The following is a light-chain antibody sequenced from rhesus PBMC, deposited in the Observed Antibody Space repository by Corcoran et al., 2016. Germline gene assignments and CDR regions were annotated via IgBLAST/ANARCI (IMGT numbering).Light chain of an antibody. CDR3: LQHNRFPLT. J-gene: IGKJ4*01. Sequence: DIQMTQSPSSLSASVGDTVTITCRASQGIRSYVNWFQQKPGKAPKLLIYDASSLGSWVPSRFSGSGSGTDFTLTIRSLPPEDFATYYCLQHNRFPLTFGGGTKVEIK. CDR1: QGIRSY. V-gene: IGKV1-28*02. CDR2: DAS.